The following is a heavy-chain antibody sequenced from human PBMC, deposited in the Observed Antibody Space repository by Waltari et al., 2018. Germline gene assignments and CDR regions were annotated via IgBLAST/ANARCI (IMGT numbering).Heavy chain of an antibody. J-gene: IGHJ4*02. CDR2: IYTSGST. D-gene: IGHD2-2*01. V-gene: IGHV4-4*07. CDR1: GGSISSYY. CDR3: ARYCSSTSCDGFDY. Sequence: QVQLQESGPGLVKPSETLSLTCTVSGGSISSYYWSWIRQPAGKGLEWIWLIYTSGSTNYNPSLKSRVTMAVDTSKNQFSLKLSSVTAADTAVYYCARYCSSTSCDGFDYWGQGTLVTVSS.